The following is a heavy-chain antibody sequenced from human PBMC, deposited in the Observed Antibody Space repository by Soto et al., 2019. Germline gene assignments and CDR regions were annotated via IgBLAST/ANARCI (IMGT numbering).Heavy chain of an antibody. V-gene: IGHV4-31*03. CDR3: ARVTQRGWGHPTSEYFQH. CDR2: IYYSGTT. Sequence: SETLSLTRTDSGGSISSGGYYLSWIRQHPRKGLGGVGYIYYSGTTYYNPSLKSRATTSVDTSKNQFSLKLSSVTAADTAVYYCARVTQRGWGHPTSEYFQHWGQGTLVTVS. J-gene: IGHJ1*01. CDR1: GGSISSGGYY. D-gene: IGHD6-19*01.